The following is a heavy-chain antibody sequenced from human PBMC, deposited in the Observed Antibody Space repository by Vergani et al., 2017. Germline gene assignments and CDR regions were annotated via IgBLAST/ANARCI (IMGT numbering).Heavy chain of an antibody. D-gene: IGHD3-10*01. CDR3: ARHGVTMVRGVITAIDY. V-gene: IGHV4-39*01. CDR1: GGSISSSSYY. J-gene: IGHJ4*02. CDR2: IYYSGST. Sequence: QVQLQESGPGLVKPSETLSLTCTVSGGSISSSSYYWGWIRQPPGKGLEWIGSIYYSGSTYYNPSLKSRVTISVDTSKNQFSLKLSSVTAADTAVYYCARHGVTMVRGVITAIDYWGQGTLVTVSS.